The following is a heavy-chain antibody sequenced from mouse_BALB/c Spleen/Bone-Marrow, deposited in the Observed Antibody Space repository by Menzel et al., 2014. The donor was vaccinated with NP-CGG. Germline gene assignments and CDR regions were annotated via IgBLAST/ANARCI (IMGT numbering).Heavy chain of an antibody. D-gene: IGHD2-14*01. CDR1: GFTFSSYT. J-gene: IGHJ3*01. Sequence: DVKLQESGGGLVKPGGSLKLSCAASGFTFSSYTMSWVRQTPEKRLEWVATISSGGSYTYYPDSVKGRFTISRDNAKNTLYLQMGSLKSEDTAMYYCTRSYYRYDEEAWFAYWGQGTLVTVSA. V-gene: IGHV5-6-4*01. CDR2: ISSGGSYT. CDR3: TRSYYRYDEEAWFAY.